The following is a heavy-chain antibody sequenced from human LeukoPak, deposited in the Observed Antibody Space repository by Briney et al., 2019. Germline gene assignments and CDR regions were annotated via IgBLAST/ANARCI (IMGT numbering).Heavy chain of an antibody. V-gene: IGHV3-21*01. CDR3: ARFYGDYYGYYDY. CDR1: GFTFSRYS. Sequence: GGSLRLSCAASGFTFSRYSMHWVRQAPGKGLERVSSISSSSNYIYYTDSVKGRFTISRDNARNSLSLQMNSLRAEDTAVYYCARFYGDYYGYYDYWGQGTLVTVSS. J-gene: IGHJ4*02. D-gene: IGHD4-17*01. CDR2: ISSSSNYI.